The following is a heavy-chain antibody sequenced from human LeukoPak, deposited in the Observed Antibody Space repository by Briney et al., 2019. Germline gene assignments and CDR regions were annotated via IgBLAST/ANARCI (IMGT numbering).Heavy chain of an antibody. Sequence: GGSLRLSCAASGFIFSSSAMNWVGQAPGKGLEWVASINNDGSYIYYAGSVKGRFTISRDNTKNSLYLRLNSLRVEDTAVYYCARDPTHYLRYGYFDYWGQGTLVTVSS. J-gene: IGHJ4*02. CDR3: ARDPTHYLRYGYFDY. CDR1: GFIFSSSA. V-gene: IGHV3-21*01. D-gene: IGHD3-9*01. CDR2: INNDGSYI.